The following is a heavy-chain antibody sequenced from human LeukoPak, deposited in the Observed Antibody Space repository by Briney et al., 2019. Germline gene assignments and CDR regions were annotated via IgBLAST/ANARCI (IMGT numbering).Heavy chain of an antibody. CDR3: AKDSGYEEPNYYYYYYMDV. D-gene: IGHD5-12*01. CDR2: ISYDGSNK. Sequence: QPGGSLRLSCAASGFTFSSYGMHWVRQAPGKGLEWVAVISYDGSNKYYADSVKGRFTISRDNSKNTLYLQMNSLRAEDTAVYYCAKDSGYEEPNYYYYYYMDVWGKGTTVTVSS. V-gene: IGHV3-30*18. CDR1: GFTFSSYG. J-gene: IGHJ6*03.